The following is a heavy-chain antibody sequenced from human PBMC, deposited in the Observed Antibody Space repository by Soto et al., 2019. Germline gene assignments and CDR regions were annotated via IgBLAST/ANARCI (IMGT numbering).Heavy chain of an antibody. CDR1: GFTFSSYS. V-gene: IGHV3-21*01. D-gene: IGHD3-9*01. J-gene: IGHJ4*02. Sequence: LRLSCAASGFTFSSYSMNWVRQAPGKGLEWVSSISSSSSYIYYADSVKGRFTISRDNAKNSLYLQMNSLRAEDTAVYYCASARRSMYDILTGYYFDYWGQGTLVTVSS. CDR2: ISSSSSYI. CDR3: ASARRSMYDILTGYYFDY.